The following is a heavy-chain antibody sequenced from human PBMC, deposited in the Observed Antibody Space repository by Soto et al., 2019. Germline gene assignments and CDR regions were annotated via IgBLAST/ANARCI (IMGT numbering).Heavy chain of an antibody. CDR1: NYSFNTYG. D-gene: IGHD3-22*01. Sequence: QVQLVQSGAEVKKPGASVRVSCKASNYSFNTYGITWLRQAPGQGLEWMGWISAYNGNTVYAQKFQGRVTMATDTSTDTAYMELRSLRSDDTAVYYCARVNEITMVVVVTPANDAFDIWGQGTMVTVSS. J-gene: IGHJ3*02. CDR2: ISAYNGNT. CDR3: ARVNEITMVVVVTPANDAFDI. V-gene: IGHV1-18*01.